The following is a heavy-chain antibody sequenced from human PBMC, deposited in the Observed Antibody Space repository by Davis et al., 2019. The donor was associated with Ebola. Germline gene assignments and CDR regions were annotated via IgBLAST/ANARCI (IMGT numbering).Heavy chain of an antibody. Sequence: GESLKISCKGSGYNLTTYWIAWVRQMPGKGVEWMAMIYPGDSTTKYNPSFQGLVTVSVDRSSTTAYLQWSSLKASDTATYYCARLPLGYNYGFDYWGQGTLVTVSS. V-gene: IGHV5-51*01. CDR2: IYPGDSTT. CDR1: GYNLTTYW. CDR3: ARLPLGYNYGFDY. D-gene: IGHD5-18*01. J-gene: IGHJ4*02.